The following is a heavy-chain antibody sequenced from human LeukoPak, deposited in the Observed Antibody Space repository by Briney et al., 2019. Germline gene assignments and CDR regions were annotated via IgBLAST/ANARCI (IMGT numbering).Heavy chain of an antibody. J-gene: IGHJ4*02. CDR2: ISYDGSNK. CDR3: ARGKPFDY. Sequence: GGSLRLSCAASGFTFSSYGMHWVRQAPGKGLEWVAVISYDGSNKYYADSVKGRFTISRDNSKNTLYLQMSSLRAEDTAVYYCARGKPFDYWGQGTLVTVSS. V-gene: IGHV3-30*19. CDR1: GFTFSSYG.